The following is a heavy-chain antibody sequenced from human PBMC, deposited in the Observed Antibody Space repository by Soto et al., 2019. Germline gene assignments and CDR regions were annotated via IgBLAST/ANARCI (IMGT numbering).Heavy chain of an antibody. J-gene: IGHJ4*02. Sequence: GGSLRLSCAASGFIFRISEMNWVRQTPGKGLEWVAFMSNSGNTIYYADSVEGRFTISRDNARNSLYLQMDSRRTEDTAVYYCAWGVGRNSAAVKYYFDYWGQGALVTVSS. CDR3: AWGVGRNSAAVKYYFDY. CDR2: MSNSGNTI. D-gene: IGHD2-2*01. CDR1: GFIFRISE. V-gene: IGHV3-48*03.